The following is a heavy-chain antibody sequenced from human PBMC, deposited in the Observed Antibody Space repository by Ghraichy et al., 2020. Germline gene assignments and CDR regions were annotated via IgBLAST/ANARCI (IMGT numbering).Heavy chain of an antibody. Sequence: SLNISCAASGFTFDDYAMHWVRQAPGKGLEWVSGISWNSGSIGYADSVKGRFTISRDNAKNSLYLQMNSLRAEDTALYYCARQQLAESYYFDYWGQGTLVTVSS. J-gene: IGHJ4*02. CDR1: GFTFDDYA. D-gene: IGHD6-13*01. V-gene: IGHV3-9*01. CDR3: ARQQLAESYYFDY. CDR2: ISWNSGSI.